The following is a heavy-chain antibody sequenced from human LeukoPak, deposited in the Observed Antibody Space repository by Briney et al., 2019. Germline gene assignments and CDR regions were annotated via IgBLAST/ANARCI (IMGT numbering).Heavy chain of an antibody. CDR3: ARDRTAAAGTYCYYYMDV. V-gene: IGHV1-2*02. J-gene: IGHJ6*03. CDR1: GYTFTGYY. D-gene: IGHD6-13*01. CDR2: INPNSGGT. Sequence: ASVKVSCKASGYTFTGYYMHWVRQAPGQGLEWMGWINPNSGGTNYAQKFQGRVTMTRDTSISTAYMELSRLRSDDTAVYYCARDRTAAAGTYCYYYMDVWGKGTTVTVSS.